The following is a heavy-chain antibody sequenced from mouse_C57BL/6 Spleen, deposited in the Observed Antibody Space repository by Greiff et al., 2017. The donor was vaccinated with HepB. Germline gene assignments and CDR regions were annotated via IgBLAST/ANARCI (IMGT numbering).Heavy chain of an antibody. CDR2: IYPGDGDT. D-gene: IGHD4-1*01. V-gene: IGHV1-82*01. CDR1: GYAFSSSW. CDR3: ARGLTVSWFAY. J-gene: IGHJ3*01. Sequence: VQLKESGPELVKPGASVKISCKASGYAFSSSWMNWVKQRPGKGLEWIGRIYPGDGDTNYNGKFKGKATLTADKSSSTAYMQLSSLTSEDSAVYFCARGLTVSWFAYWGQGTLVTVSA.